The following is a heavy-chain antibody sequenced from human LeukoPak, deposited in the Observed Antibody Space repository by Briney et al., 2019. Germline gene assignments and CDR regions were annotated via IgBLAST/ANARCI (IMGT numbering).Heavy chain of an antibody. CDR2: INHSGST. CDR1: GGSFSGYY. CDR3: ARGFRIQLWSPARNWFDP. D-gene: IGHD5-18*01. J-gene: IGHJ5*02. Sequence: PSETLSLTCAVYGGSFSGYYWSWIRQPPGKGLEWIGEINHSGSTNYNPSLKSRVTISVDTSKNQFSLKLSSVTAADTAVYYCARGFRIQLWSPARNWFDPWGQGTLVTVSS. V-gene: IGHV4-34*01.